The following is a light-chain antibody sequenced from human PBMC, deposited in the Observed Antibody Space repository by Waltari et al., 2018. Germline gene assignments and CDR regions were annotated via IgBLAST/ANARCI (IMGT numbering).Light chain of an antibody. CDR1: QTVRTTY. Sequence: EMVLTQSPGTLSLSPGERATLSGRASQTVRTTYLAWYQQKPGQAPTLLIYDTASRATGIPDRFSGSGSRTDFSLTISSLEPEDFAVYYCQQYDISPLTFGGGTKVETK. CDR3: QQYDISPLT. CDR2: DTA. J-gene: IGKJ4*01. V-gene: IGKV3-20*01.